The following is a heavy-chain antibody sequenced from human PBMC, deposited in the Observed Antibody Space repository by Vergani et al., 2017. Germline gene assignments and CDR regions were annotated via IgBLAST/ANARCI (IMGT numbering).Heavy chain of an antibody. J-gene: IGHJ4*02. D-gene: IGHD5-18*01. CDR1: GFSLSTSGMC. CDR2: IDWDDDK. CDR3: ARGREGYSYGYYFDY. V-gene: IGHV2-70*15. Sequence: QVTLRESGPALVKPTQTLTLTCTFSGFSLSTSGMCVSWIRQPPGKALEWLARIDWDDDKYYSTSLKTRLTISKDTSKNQVVLTMTNMDTVDTATYYCARGREGYSYGYYFDYWGQGTLVTVSS.